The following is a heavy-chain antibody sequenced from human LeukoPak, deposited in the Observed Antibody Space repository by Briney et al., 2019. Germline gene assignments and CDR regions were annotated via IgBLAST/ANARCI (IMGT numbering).Heavy chain of an antibody. CDR1: GYTFTSYA. V-gene: IGHV1-69*05. Sequence: ASVKVSCKASGYTFTSYAISWVRQAPGQGLEWMGRIIPIFGTANYAQKFQGRVTITTDESTSTAYMELSSLRSEDTAVYYCARGGYCSNTSCYLPFDYWGQGTLVTVSS. CDR3: ARGGYCSNTSCYLPFDY. D-gene: IGHD2-2*01. J-gene: IGHJ4*02. CDR2: IIPIFGTA.